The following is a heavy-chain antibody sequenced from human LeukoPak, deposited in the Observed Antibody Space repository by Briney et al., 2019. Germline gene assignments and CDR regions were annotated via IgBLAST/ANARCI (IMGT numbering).Heavy chain of an antibody. CDR3: AKDRSITMVRGVLAY. D-gene: IGHD3-10*01. Sequence: PGGSLRLSCAASGFTFSSHAMSWVRQAPGKGLEWVSAISGSGGSTYYADSVKGRFTISRDNSKNTLYLQMNSLRAEDTAVYYCAKDRSITMVRGVLAYWGQGTLVTVSS. V-gene: IGHV3-23*01. CDR1: GFTFSSHA. J-gene: IGHJ4*02. CDR2: ISGSGGST.